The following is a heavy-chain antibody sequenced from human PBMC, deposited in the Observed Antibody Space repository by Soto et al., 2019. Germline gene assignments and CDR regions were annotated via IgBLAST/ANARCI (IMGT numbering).Heavy chain of an antibody. CDR3: AKEMLASISRPFDY. V-gene: IGHV3-23*01. CDR2: ISERGDTT. D-gene: IGHD2-2*01. CDR1: GFTISRNA. J-gene: IGHJ4*02. Sequence: PGGSLRLSCAASGFTISRNAMYWVRQAPGKGLEWVSGISERGDTTHYADSVKGRFTISRDTSKNTLYLQLNALRADDTAVYYCAKEMLASISRPFDYWGQGTLVTVSS.